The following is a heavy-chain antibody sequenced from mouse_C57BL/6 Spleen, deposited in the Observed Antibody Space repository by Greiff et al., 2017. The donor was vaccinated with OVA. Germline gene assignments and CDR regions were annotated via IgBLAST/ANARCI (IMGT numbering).Heavy chain of an antibody. CDR2: ISSGGSYT. V-gene: IGHV5-6*01. D-gene: IGHD1-1*01. J-gene: IGHJ1*03. CDR3: ARHPSYGSSWYFDV. Sequence: EVQGVESGGDLVKPGGSLKLSCAASGFTFSSYGMSWVRQTPDKRLEWVATISSGGSYTYYPDSVKGRFTISRDNAKNTRYLQMSSLKSEDTAMYYCARHPSYGSSWYFDVWGTGTTVTVSS. CDR1: GFTFSSYG.